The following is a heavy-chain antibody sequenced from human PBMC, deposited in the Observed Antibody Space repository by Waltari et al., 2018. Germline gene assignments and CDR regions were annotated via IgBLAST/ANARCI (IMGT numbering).Heavy chain of an antibody. CDR2: INPNSGGT. CDR1: GYNFTGYY. J-gene: IGHJ4*02. CDR3: AKECEYCTGGCDY. V-gene: IGHV1-2*06. Sequence: QVQLVQSGAEVKKPGASVKVSCQASGYNFTGYYMHWVRQAPGQGLEWMGRINPNSGGTNYAQKFKGRVTMTRDTSISTAYMELSRLRSDDTAVYYCAKECEYCTGGCDYWGQGTQVTVSS. D-gene: IGHD2-8*02.